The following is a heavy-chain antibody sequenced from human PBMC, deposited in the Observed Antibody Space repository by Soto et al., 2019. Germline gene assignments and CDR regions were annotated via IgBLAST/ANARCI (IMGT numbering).Heavy chain of an antibody. D-gene: IGHD3-10*01. CDR1: GFTFSSYG. V-gene: IGHV3-30*18. Sequence: QVQLVESGGGVVQPGKSLRLSCAGSGFTFSSYGMDWVRQAPGKGLEWVAVISYDGSNKYYADSVKGRFTISRDNSKNTLDLQMSSLRADDTAVYYCAKARMGAGVRGYFDYWGQGTLVTVSS. J-gene: IGHJ4*02. CDR3: AKARMGAGVRGYFDY. CDR2: ISYDGSNK.